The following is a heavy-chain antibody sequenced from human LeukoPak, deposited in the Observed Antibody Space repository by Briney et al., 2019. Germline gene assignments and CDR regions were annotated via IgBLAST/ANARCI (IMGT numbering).Heavy chain of an antibody. D-gene: IGHD3-16*01. CDR3: ARGEIVITFGSSRPGDAFDI. J-gene: IGHJ3*02. Sequence: ASVKVSCKASGYTFAKYAIHWVRQAPGQTLEWMGWINAGNGDTRYSQKFQGGVTITRDTSASTAYMELSSLRSEDTAVYYCARGEIVITFGSSRPGDAFDIWGQGTMVAVSS. CDR1: GYTFAKYA. CDR2: INAGNGDT. V-gene: IGHV1-3*01.